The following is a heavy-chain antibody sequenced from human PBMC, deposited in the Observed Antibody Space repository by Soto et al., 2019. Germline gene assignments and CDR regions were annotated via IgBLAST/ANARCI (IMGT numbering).Heavy chain of an antibody. CDR2: MDPNSGDT. CDR1: GYTLTSYN. V-gene: IGHV1-8*01. J-gene: IGHJ4*02. CDR3: ARPGSQYGSGNYVH. Sequence: QVQLVQSGAVVKKPGASVTVSCKASGYTLTSYNINWVRQAPGQGLEGMGWMDPNSGDTGNTQKFQGRVTMTRDISRGTAYMALSNLRAEDTAVYYCARPGSQYGSGNYVHWGQGTLVTVSS. D-gene: IGHD3-10*01.